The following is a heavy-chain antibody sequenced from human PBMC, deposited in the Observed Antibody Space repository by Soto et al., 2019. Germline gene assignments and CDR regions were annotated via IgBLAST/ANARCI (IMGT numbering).Heavy chain of an antibody. CDR1: GYTFTSYY. Sequence: GASVKVSCKASGYTFTSYYMHWVRQAPGQGLEWMGIINPSGGSTSYAQKFQGRVTMTRDTSTSTVYMELSSLRSEDTAVYYCARGVYSSSPKSYGMDVWGQGTTVTVSS. D-gene: IGHD6-6*01. V-gene: IGHV1-46*01. CDR3: ARGVYSSSPKSYGMDV. CDR2: INPSGGST. J-gene: IGHJ6*02.